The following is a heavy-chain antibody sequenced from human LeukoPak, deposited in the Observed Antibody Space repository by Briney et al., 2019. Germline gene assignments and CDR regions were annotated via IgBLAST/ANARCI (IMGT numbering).Heavy chain of an antibody. CDR2: IRYDGTNK. J-gene: IGHJ4*02. D-gene: IGHD3-22*01. Sequence: PGGSLRLSCAASGFSVSTNYMIWVRQAPGKGLEWVAFIRYDGTNKYYADSVKGRFTISRDNSKNTLYLQMNSLRAEDTAMYYCAKDSAYYYDSSGYYYDWGQGTLVTVSS. CDR1: GFSVSTNY. V-gene: IGHV3-30*02. CDR3: AKDSAYYYDSSGYYYD.